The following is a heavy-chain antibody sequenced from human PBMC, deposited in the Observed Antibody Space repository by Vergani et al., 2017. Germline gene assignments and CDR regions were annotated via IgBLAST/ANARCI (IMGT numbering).Heavy chain of an antibody. CDR1: GYTLTELS. CDR2: FDPEDGET. Sequence: QVQLVQSGAEVRKPGASVKVSCKVSGYTLTELSMHWVRQAPGKGLEWMGGFDPEDGETIYAQKFQGRVTMTEDTSTDTAYMELSSLRSEDTAVYYCATGRLEWKPFDYYMDVWGKGTTVTVSS. J-gene: IGHJ6*03. CDR3: ATGRLEWKPFDYYMDV. D-gene: IGHD3-3*01. V-gene: IGHV1-24*01.